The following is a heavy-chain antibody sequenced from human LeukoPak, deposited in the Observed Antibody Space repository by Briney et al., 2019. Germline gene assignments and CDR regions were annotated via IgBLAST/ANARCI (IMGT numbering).Heavy chain of an antibody. CDR1: GGSMNNFY. CDR3: ARGHRVGGTSRWFDP. CDR2: IYYSGST. V-gene: IGHV4-59*01. J-gene: IGHJ5*02. D-gene: IGHD1-26*01. Sequence: PSETLSLTCTVSGGSMNNFYWTWVRQPPGKGLEWIGYIYYSGSTNYSPSLKSRVTISIDTSKNQFSLKVNSMTAADTAVYYCARGHRVGGTSRWFDPWGQGTLVTVSS.